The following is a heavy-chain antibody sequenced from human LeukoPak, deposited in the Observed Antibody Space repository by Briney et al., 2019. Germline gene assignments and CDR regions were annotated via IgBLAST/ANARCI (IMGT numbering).Heavy chain of an antibody. CDR2: IKNDGGAT. CDR1: IFTFGNYW. V-gene: IGHV3-7*05. D-gene: IGHD2-8*01. CDR3: NGPTY. Sequence: GGSLRLSCVASIFTFGNYWMNCVRQAPGKGLEWVANIKNDGGATYYLDSVKGRFTISRDNAKSSLYLQMDSLRAEDTAVYYCNGPTYWGQGTLVTASS. J-gene: IGHJ4*02.